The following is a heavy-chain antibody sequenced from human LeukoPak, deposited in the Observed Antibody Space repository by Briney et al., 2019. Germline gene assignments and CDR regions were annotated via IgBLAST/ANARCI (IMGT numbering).Heavy chain of an antibody. V-gene: IGHV3-7*01. CDR3: ATSHDSAGNS. CDR1: GFTFSRSW. CDR2: INPDGGVK. Sequence: GGSLRLSCAASGFTFSRSWMSWVRQAPGKGLEWVANINPDGGVKYYVDSVKGRFTISRDNAKNSLYMQVTRLRAEDTAVYYCATSHDSAGNSWGQGTLVTVS. J-gene: IGHJ5*02. D-gene: IGHD6-13*01.